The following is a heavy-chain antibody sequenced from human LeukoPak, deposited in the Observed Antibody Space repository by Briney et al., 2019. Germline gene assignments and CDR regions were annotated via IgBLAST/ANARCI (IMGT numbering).Heavy chain of an antibody. CDR3: AGRMESTFYGL. Sequence: GGSLRLSCAASGFTFSNTWMNWVRQAPGKGLEWVSGSTINDGKTYYTDSVKGRFTVSRDISKKTLYLQMNSLRAEDTAVYYCAGRMESTFYGLWGRGTLVTVSS. CDR1: GFTFSNTW. J-gene: IGHJ2*01. D-gene: IGHD2/OR15-2a*01. CDR2: STINDGKT. V-gene: IGHV3-23*01.